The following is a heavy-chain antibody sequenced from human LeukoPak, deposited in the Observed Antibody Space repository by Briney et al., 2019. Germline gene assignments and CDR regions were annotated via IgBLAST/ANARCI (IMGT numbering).Heavy chain of an antibody. CDR1: GYTFTSYY. Sequence: ASVKVSCKASGYTFTSYYMHWVQQAPGQGLEWMGIISPSGGSTSYAQKFQGRVTMTRDTSTSTVYMELSSLRSEDTAVYYCARDPYRYCSSTSCYFDYWGQGTLVTVSS. CDR3: ARDPYRYCSSTSCYFDY. V-gene: IGHV1-46*01. J-gene: IGHJ4*02. CDR2: ISPSGGST. D-gene: IGHD2-2*01.